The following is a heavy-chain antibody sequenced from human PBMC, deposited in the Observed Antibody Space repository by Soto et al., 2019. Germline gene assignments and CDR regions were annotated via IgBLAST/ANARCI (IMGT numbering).Heavy chain of an antibody. D-gene: IGHD2-2*01. J-gene: IGHJ6*02. Sequence: QVQLVQSGAEVKKPGSSVKVSCNASGGSFRSYAISWVRQAPGRGLEGVGGIIPISGPAHYAQTFQGRDTITADQATSTAYMELSSLRSEDTAVYHCARSQSSSISFEIYYYYYYGMDVWGQGTGVTVSS. CDR3: ARSQSSSISFEIYYYYYYGMDV. CDR1: GGSFRSYA. V-gene: IGHV1-69*01. CDR2: IIPISGPA.